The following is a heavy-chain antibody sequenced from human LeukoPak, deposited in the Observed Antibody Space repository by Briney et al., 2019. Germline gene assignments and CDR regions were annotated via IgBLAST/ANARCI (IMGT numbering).Heavy chain of an antibody. J-gene: IGHJ4*02. CDR3: ARQPRNWNDFLDY. CDR1: GRSISSSSYY. V-gene: IGHV4-39*01. D-gene: IGHD1-1*01. CDR2: IYYSGRT. Sequence: PSETLSLTCTVSGRSISSSSYYWGWIRQPPGKGLEWIWSIYYSGRTYYNPSLKSRVTISVDTSKNQLSLKLSSVTAADTAVYYCARQPRNWNDFLDYWGQGTLVTVSS.